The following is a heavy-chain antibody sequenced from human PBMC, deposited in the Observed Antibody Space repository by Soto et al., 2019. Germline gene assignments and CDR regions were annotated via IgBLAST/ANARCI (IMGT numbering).Heavy chain of an antibody. CDR1: GGSISSSSYY. D-gene: IGHD3-22*01. V-gene: IGHV4-39*01. J-gene: IGHJ4*02. CDR3: ARRSSDYYDSSGYHRGFDY. CDR2: IYYSGST. Sequence: QLQLQESGPGLVKPSETLSLTCTVSGGSISSSSYYWGWIRQPPGKGLEWIGSIYYSGSTYYNPSLKRRVTISVDTTKNQFSLKLSSVTAADTAVYYCARRSSDYYDSSGYHRGFDYWGQGTLVTVSS.